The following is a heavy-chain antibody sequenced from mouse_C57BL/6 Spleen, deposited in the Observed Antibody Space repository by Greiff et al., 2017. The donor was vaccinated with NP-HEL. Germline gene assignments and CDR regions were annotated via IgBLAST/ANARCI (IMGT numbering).Heavy chain of an antibody. D-gene: IGHD1-1*01. J-gene: IGHJ2*01. CDR1: GYTLTDYE. V-gene: IGHV1-15*01. Sequence: QVQLQQSGAELVRPGASVTLSCKASGYTLTDYEMHWVKQTPVHGLEWIGAIDPETGGTAYNQKFKGKAILTADKSSSTAYMELRSLTSEDSAVYYCTQFITTVEYYFDYWGQGTTLTVSS. CDR3: TQFITTVEYYFDY. CDR2: IDPETGGT.